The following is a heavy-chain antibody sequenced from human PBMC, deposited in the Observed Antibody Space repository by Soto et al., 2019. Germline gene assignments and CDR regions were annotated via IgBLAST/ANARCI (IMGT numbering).Heavy chain of an antibody. D-gene: IGHD3-22*01. CDR2: ISGSGGST. J-gene: IGHJ4*02. V-gene: IGHV3-23*01. CDR1: GFTFSSYA. CDR3: AKDRMILPLLFDY. Sequence: GGSLRLSCAASGFTFSSYAMSWVRQAPGKGPEWVSAISGSGGSTYYADSVKGRFTVSRDNSKNTLYLQMNSLRAEDTAVYYCAKDRMILPLLFDYWGQGTLVTVSS.